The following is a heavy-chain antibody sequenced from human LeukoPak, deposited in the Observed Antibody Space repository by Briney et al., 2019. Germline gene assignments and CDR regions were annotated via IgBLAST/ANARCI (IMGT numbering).Heavy chain of an antibody. CDR3: TASSGWYYFDY. V-gene: IGHV3-49*03. CDR2: IRSKAYGGTT. J-gene: IGHJ4*02. Sequence: PGGSLRLSCTASGFTFGDYAMSWFRQAPGKRLEWVGFIRSKAYGGTTEYAASVKGRFTISRDDSKSIAYLQMNSLKTEGTAVYYCTASSGWYYFDYWGQGTLVTVSS. CDR1: GFTFGDYA. D-gene: IGHD6-19*01.